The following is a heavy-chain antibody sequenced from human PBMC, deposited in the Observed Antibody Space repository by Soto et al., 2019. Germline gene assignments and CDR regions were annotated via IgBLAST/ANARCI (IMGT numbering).Heavy chain of an antibody. J-gene: IGHJ6*03. Sequence: QVQLVQSGAEVKKPGSSVKVSCKASGANFNTYVFTWVRQAPGQGLEWMGGINGLFGTTNYAQKFQGRVTITADKSTSIGCMELSGLRSADTAVSYCAGGVMVVMGGYYKMDVWGQGTTVTVSS. D-gene: IGHD2-15*01. CDR2: INGLFGTT. V-gene: IGHV1-69*06. CDR3: AGGVMVVMGGYYKMDV. CDR1: GANFNTYV.